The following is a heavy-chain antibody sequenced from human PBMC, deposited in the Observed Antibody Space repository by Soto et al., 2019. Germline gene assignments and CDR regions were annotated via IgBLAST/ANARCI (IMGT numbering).Heavy chain of an antibody. CDR3: AREDRYYGMDV. CDR1: GYTLSSYE. D-gene: IGHD2-15*01. Sequence: ASVKVSLKTAGYTLSSYETGSLRQAPGQGLEWMGWISPKNGNTNYAQQFQGRVTMTTDISTNTAYMELRSLRSDDTAVYYCAREDRYYGMDVWGQGTTVTVSS. CDR2: ISPKNGNT. J-gene: IGHJ6*02. V-gene: IGHV1-18*01.